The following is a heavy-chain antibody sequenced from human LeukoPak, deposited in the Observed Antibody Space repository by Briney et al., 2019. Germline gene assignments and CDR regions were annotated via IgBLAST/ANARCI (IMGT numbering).Heavy chain of an antibody. V-gene: IGHV1-69*04. CDR1: GGTFSSYA. Sequence: SVKVSCKASGGTFSSYAISWVRQAPGQGLEWMGRIIPILGIANYAQKFQGRVTITADKSTSTAYMELSSLRSEDTAVYYCARSDIVVVVAATLFGWFDPWGQGTLVTVSS. D-gene: IGHD2-15*01. CDR3: ARSDIVVVVAATLFGWFDP. CDR2: IIPILGIA. J-gene: IGHJ5*02.